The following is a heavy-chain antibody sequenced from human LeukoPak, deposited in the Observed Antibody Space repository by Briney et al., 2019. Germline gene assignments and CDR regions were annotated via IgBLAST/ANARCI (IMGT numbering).Heavy chain of an antibody. J-gene: IGHJ4*02. Sequence: SETLSLTCTVSGGSISSGDYYWRWIRQPPGKGLEWIGYIYYSGSTYSNPSLKSRVTISVDTSKTQFSLKLSSVTAADTAVYYCARGPESGYYDSSGYLPDYWGQGTLVTVSS. CDR1: GGSISSGDYY. D-gene: IGHD3-22*01. CDR3: ARGPESGYYDSSGYLPDY. V-gene: IGHV4-30-4*01. CDR2: IYYSGST.